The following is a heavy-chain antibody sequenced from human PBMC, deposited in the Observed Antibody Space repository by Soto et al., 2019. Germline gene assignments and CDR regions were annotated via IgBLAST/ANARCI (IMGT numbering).Heavy chain of an antibody. V-gene: IGHV4-59*08. J-gene: IGHJ4*02. Sequence: QVQLQESGPGLVKPSETLSLTCTVSGGSISSYYWSLIRQPPGKGLEWIGYIYYSGSTNYNPSLNSRVTISVDTSKNQFSLKLTSVTAADTAVYYCARGGGSPDYWGQGTLVTVSS. D-gene: IGHD1-26*01. CDR1: GGSISSYY. CDR2: IYYSGST. CDR3: ARGGGSPDY.